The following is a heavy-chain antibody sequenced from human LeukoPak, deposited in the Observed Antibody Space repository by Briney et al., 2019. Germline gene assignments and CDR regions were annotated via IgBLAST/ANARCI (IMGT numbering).Heavy chain of an antibody. J-gene: IGHJ6*03. CDR3: ARGRTWIQLSYYYYYMDV. CDR1: GGSFSGYY. V-gene: IGHV4-34*01. D-gene: IGHD5-18*01. CDR2: INHSGST. Sequence: SETLSLTCAVYGGSFSGYYWSWIRQPPGKGLEWIGEINHSGSTNYNPSLKSRVTISVDTSKNQFSLKLSSVTAADTAVYYCARGRTWIQLSYYYYYMDVWGKGTAVTVSS.